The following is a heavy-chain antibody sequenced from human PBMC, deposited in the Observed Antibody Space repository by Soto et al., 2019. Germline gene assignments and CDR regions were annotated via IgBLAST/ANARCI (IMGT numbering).Heavy chain of an antibody. CDR1: GGSFMSQA. D-gene: IGHD3-10*01. J-gene: IGHJ6*02. Sequence: QVQLVQSGAEVKKPGSSVKVSCKASGGSFMSQAISWVRQAPGQGPEWMGGIIPFSGTVTYTQRFQGRLTITAAEPTNSAYMELSSMRSEDAAVYYCARGSYDSSAGFFGMDVWGQGTTVTVS. V-gene: IGHV1-69*01. CDR3: ARGSYDSSAGFFGMDV. CDR2: IIPFSGTV.